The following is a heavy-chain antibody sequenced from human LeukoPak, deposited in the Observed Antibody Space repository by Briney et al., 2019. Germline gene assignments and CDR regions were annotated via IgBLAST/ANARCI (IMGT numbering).Heavy chain of an antibody. CDR1: GYTFTKYG. CDR2: ISAYTGNT. J-gene: IGHJ4*02. CDR3: ARGGAIANDY. D-gene: IGHD6-13*01. Sequence: ASVKASCKASGYTFTKYGISWVRQAPGQGLEWMGWISAYTGNTNYTQNLQGRVTMTTDTSTSTAYMELRSLRSDDTAVYYCARGGAIANDYWGQGTLVTVSS. V-gene: IGHV1-18*01.